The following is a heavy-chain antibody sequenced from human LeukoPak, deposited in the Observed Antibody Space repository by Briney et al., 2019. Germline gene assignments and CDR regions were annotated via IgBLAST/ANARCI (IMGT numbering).Heavy chain of an antibody. CDR1: GFSFDSYG. D-gene: IGHD6-6*01. CDR2: IWHDGTNK. Sequence: GGSLRLSCAASGFSFDSYGMHWVRQAPGKGLEWVAAIWHDGTNKYYSDSVKGRFSISRDNSKNTLDLQMNSLKAEDTGVYYCAKDRGGSIAARPGGYWGQGILVTVSS. V-gene: IGHV3-33*06. CDR3: AKDRGGSIAARPGGY. J-gene: IGHJ4*02.